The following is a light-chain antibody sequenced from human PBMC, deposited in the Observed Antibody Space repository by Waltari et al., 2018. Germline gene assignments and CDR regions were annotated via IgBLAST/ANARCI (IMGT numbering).Light chain of an antibody. V-gene: IGKV3-20*01. CDR3: QQYDISPLT. Sequence: IVLTQSPGPLSLSPGQRATLSCRASQTVRTTYLAWYQQKPGQAPTLVIYGASSRAAGIPDRFSGSGSGTDFSLTISSLEPEDFAVYYCQQYDISPLTFGGGTKVEIK. J-gene: IGKJ4*01. CDR1: QTVRTTY. CDR2: GAS.